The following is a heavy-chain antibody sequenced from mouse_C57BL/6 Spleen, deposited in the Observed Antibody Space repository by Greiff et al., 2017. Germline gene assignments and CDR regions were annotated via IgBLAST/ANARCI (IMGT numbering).Heavy chain of an antibody. CDR1: GFSLTSYG. Sequence: QVQLKESGPGLVQPSQSLSITCTVSGFSLTSYGVHWVRQSPGKGLEWLGVIWSGGSKDYNAAFISRLSISKDNSKSQVFFKMNSLQADDTAIYYCARTGTRAMDYWGQGTSVTVSS. D-gene: IGHD4-1*01. V-gene: IGHV2-2*01. CDR2: IWSGGSK. J-gene: IGHJ4*01. CDR3: ARTGTRAMDY.